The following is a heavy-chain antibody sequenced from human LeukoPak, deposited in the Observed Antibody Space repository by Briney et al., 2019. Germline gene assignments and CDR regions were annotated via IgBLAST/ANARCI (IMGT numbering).Heavy chain of an antibody. CDR1: GGSISSCY. J-gene: IGHJ5*02. CDR2: IYTSGST. D-gene: IGHD6-13*01. CDR3: ARGSSWYEKRFDP. Sequence: PSETLSLTCTVSGGSISSCYWSWIRQPAGKGLEWIGRIYTSGSTNYNPSLKSRVTISVDTSKNQFSLKLSSVTAADTAVYYCARGSSWYEKRFDPWGQGTLVTVSS. V-gene: IGHV4-4*07.